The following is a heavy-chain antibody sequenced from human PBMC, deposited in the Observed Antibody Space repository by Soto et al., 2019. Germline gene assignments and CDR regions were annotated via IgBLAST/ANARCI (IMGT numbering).Heavy chain of an antibody. D-gene: IGHD3-3*01. CDR2: IYYSGST. J-gene: IGHJ4*02. CDR1: GGSISSGDYY. Sequence: SETLSLTCTVSGGSISSGDYYWSWIRQPPGKGLEWIGYIYYSGSTYYNPSLKSRVTISVDTSKNQFSLKLSSVTAADTAVYYCARSSKYDFWSGYYNFDYWGQGTLVTVYS. V-gene: IGHV4-30-4*01. CDR3: ARSSKYDFWSGYYNFDY.